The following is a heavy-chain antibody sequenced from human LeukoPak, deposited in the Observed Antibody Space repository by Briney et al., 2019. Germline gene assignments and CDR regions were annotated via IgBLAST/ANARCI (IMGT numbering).Heavy chain of an antibody. J-gene: IGHJ6*02. CDR2: ISAYNGNT. D-gene: IGHD5-12*01. CDR3: ARDPASEGGYDYYYGMDV. V-gene: IGHV1-18*01. CDR1: GYTFTSYG. Sequence: GASVKVSCKASGYTFTSYGISWVRQAPGQGLEWMGWISAYNGNTNYAQKLQGRVTMTTDTSTSTAYMELRSLRSDDTAVYYRARDPASEGGYDYYYGMDVWGQGTTVTVSS.